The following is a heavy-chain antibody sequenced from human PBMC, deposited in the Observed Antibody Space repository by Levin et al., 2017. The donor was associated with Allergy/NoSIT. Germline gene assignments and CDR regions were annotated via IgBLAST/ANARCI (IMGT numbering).Heavy chain of an antibody. Sequence: GESLKISCAASGFTFSSYSMNWVRQAPGKGLEWVSSISSSSSYIYYADSVKGRFTISRDNAKNSLYLQMNSLRAEDTAVYYCARDGDSSGYYYAAHFDYWGQGTLVTVSS. CDR2: ISSSSSYI. J-gene: IGHJ4*02. D-gene: IGHD3-22*01. CDR1: GFTFSSYS. CDR3: ARDGDSSGYYYAAHFDY. V-gene: IGHV3-21*01.